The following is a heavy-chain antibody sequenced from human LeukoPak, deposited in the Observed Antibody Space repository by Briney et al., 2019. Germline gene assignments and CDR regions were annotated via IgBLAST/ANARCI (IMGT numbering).Heavy chain of an antibody. Sequence: PGGSLRLSCAASGFTFSSYAMSWVRQAPGKGLEWVSAISGSGGSTYYADSVKGRFTISRDNSKNTLYLQMNSLRAEDTAVYYCAKTPDEDSSGWYQRYFDYWGQGTLVTVSS. J-gene: IGHJ4*02. CDR3: AKTPDEDSSGWYQRYFDY. CDR2: ISGSGGST. CDR1: GFTFSSYA. D-gene: IGHD6-19*01. V-gene: IGHV3-23*01.